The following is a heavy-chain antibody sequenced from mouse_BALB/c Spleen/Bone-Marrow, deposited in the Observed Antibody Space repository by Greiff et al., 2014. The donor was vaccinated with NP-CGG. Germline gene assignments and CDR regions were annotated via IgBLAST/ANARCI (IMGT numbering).Heavy chain of an antibody. Sequence: QVQLKESGPGLVAPSQSLSITCTVSGFSVTNYGVHWVRQPPGKGLEWLGVIWADGSTNYNSALMSRLSISKDNSKSQVFSKMNSLQTDDTAMYYCARITTATGAMDYWGQGTSVTVSS. V-gene: IGHV2-9*02. J-gene: IGHJ4*01. CDR1: GFSVTNYG. CDR2: IWADGST. CDR3: ARITTATGAMDY. D-gene: IGHD1-2*01.